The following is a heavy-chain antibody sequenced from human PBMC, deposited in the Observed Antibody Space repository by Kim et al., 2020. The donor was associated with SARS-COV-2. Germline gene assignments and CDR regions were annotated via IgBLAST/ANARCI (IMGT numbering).Heavy chain of an antibody. CDR3: AGYYYYYGMDV. Sequence: NHNPSLKRRVPISVDTSKNQFSLKLSSVTAADTAVYYCAGYYYYYGMDVWGQGTTVTVSS. V-gene: IGHV4-34*01. J-gene: IGHJ6*02.